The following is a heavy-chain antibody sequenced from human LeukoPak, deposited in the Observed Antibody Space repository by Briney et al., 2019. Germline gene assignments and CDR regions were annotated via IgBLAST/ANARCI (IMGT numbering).Heavy chain of an antibody. CDR3: ARAPYSSVLGDAFDI. Sequence: SETLSLTCTVSGGSISSGGYYWSWIRQHPGKGLEWIGYIYYSGSTYYNPSLKSRVTISVDTSKNQFSLKLSSVTAADTAVYYCARAPYSSVLGDAFDIWGQGTMVTVSS. CDR1: GGSISSGGYY. J-gene: IGHJ3*02. V-gene: IGHV4-31*03. CDR2: IYYSGST. D-gene: IGHD6-19*01.